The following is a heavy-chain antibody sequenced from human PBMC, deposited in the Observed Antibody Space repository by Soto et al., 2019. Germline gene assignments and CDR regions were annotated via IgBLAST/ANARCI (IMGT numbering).Heavy chain of an antibody. V-gene: IGHV1-18*01. Sequence: ASVKVSCKASGYTFNSYGISWVRQAPGQGLEWMGWISPYNGDTNYAQEFQGRVTMTTDTSTSTAYMELRSLRSDDSAVYYCARTRRYSTSPYYFDYWGQGTLVTVSS. J-gene: IGHJ4*02. D-gene: IGHD1-26*01. CDR2: ISPYNGDT. CDR1: GYTFNSYG. CDR3: ARTRRYSTSPYYFDY.